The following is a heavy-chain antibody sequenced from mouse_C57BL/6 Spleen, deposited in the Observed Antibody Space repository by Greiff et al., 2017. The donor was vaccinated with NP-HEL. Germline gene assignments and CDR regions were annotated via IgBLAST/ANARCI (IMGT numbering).Heavy chain of an antibody. CDR2: ISNGGGST. V-gene: IGHV5-12*01. Sequence: EVMLVESGGGLVQPGGSLKLSCAASGFTFSDYYMYWVRQTPEKRLEWVAYISNGGGSTYYPDTVKGRFTISRDNAKNTLYLQMSRLKSEDTAMYYCARVTAQARYAMEYWGKGTSVTVSS. J-gene: IGHJ4*01. CDR3: ARVTAQARYAMEY. D-gene: IGHD3-2*02. CDR1: GFTFSDYY.